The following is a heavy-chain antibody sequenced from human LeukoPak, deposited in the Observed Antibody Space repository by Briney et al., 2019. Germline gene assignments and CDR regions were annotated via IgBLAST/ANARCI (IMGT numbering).Heavy chain of an antibody. D-gene: IGHD5-24*01. CDR3: ARGGYNPDTFDY. CDR2: IYHSGST. Sequence: SETLSLTCAVSGGSISSGGYSWSWIRQPPGKGLEWIGYIYHSGSTYYNPSLKSRVTISVDTSKNQFSLKLSSVTAADTAVYYCARGGYNPDTFDYWGQGTLVTVSS. CDR1: GGSISSGGYS. J-gene: IGHJ4*02. V-gene: IGHV4-30-2*01.